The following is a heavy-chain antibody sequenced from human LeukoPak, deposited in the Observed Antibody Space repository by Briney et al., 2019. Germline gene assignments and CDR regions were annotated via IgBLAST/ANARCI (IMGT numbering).Heavy chain of an antibody. J-gene: IGHJ6*03. Sequence: ASVKVSCKASGYTFTSYYMHWVRQAPGQGLEWMGIINPSGGSTSYAQKFQGRVTMTRDMSTSTVYMELSSLRSEDTAVYYCARVIGRTDSGAYYMDVWGKGTTVTISS. CDR2: INPSGGST. CDR1: GYTFTSYY. V-gene: IGHV1-46*01. CDR3: ARVIGRTDSGAYYMDV. D-gene: IGHD7-27*01.